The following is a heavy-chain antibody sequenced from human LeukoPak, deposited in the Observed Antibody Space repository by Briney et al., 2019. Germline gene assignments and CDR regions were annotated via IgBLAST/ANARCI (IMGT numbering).Heavy chain of an antibody. CDR3: AKDLVYYYGSGSYTYIFDY. Sequence: PGGSLRLSCAASGFTVSSNYMSWVRQAPGKRLKWVSVIYSGGSTYYADSVKGRFTISRDNSKNTLYLQMNSLRAEDTAVYYCAKDLVYYYGSGSYTYIFDYWGQGTLVTVSS. CDR1: GFTVSSNY. CDR2: IYSGGST. J-gene: IGHJ4*02. V-gene: IGHV3-53*05. D-gene: IGHD3-10*01.